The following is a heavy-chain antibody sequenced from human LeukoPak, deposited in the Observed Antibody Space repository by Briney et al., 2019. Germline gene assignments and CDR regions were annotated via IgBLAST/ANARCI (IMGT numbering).Heavy chain of an antibody. CDR1: GGSISSSNW. CDR3: AREKAVAGVLLYAFDI. J-gene: IGHJ3*02. CDR2: IYHSGST. Sequence: TSETLSLTCTVSGGSISSSNWWSWVRQPPGKGLEWIGEIYHSGSTNYNPSLKSRVTISVDKSKNQFSLKLSSVTAADTAVYYCAREKAVAGVLLYAFDIWGQGTMVTVSS. V-gene: IGHV4-4*02. D-gene: IGHD6-19*01.